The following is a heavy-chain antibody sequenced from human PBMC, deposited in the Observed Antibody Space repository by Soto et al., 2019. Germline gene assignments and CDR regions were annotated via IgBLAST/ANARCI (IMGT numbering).Heavy chain of an antibody. CDR3: AHRSSISLIDY. V-gene: IGHV2-5*02. Sequence: QITLKESGPTLIQPTQTLTLTCAFSGFSLSTTGVGVGWIRQPPGKALEWLVVIYWDDNKRYSPSLKTRLTIPQDTPQNPVVLKMANKDPVDTATYYFAHRSSISLIDYWGQGALVTVSP. CDR2: IYWDDNK. D-gene: IGHD3-3*02. J-gene: IGHJ4*02. CDR1: GFSLSTTGVG.